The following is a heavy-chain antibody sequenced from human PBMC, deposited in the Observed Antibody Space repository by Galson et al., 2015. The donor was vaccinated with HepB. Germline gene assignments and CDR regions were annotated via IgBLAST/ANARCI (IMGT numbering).Heavy chain of an antibody. Sequence: SLRVSCKASGYTFTGYYMHWVRQAPGQGLEWMGVINPNSGSTHYAEKVHGRVTMTRDKSIYTAYMEMSSLRSEDTDVYYCARAHYNCGTSFCYHDYWGQGTLVTVSS. V-gene: IGHV1-2*02. CDR1: GYTFTGYY. CDR2: INPNSGST. CDR3: ARAHYNCGTSFCYHDY. J-gene: IGHJ4*02. D-gene: IGHD2-21*01.